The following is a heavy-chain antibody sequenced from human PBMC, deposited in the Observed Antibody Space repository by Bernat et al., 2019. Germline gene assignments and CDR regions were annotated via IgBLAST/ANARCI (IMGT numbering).Heavy chain of an antibody. CDR2: ISSSSSYI. V-gene: IGHV3-21*01. D-gene: IGHD1-26*01. CDR1: GFTFRSYS. CDR3: ARGTSGSYSPDFDY. J-gene: IGHJ4*02. Sequence: EVQLVESGGGLVKPGGSLRLSCAASGFTFRSYSMNWVRQAPGKGLEWVSSISSSSSYIYYAGSGKGRFTISRDNAKNSLYLKMNSLRAEDTAVYYCARGTSGSYSPDFDYWGQGTLVTVSS.